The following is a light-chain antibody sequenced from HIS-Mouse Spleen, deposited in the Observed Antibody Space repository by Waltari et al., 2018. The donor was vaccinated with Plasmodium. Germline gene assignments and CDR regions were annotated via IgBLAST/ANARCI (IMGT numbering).Light chain of an antibody. CDR1: ALPKQY. V-gene: IGLV3-25*03. J-gene: IGLJ3*02. Sequence: SYELTQPPSVSVSPGQTARITCSGDALPKQYAYWYQQKPGQAPVLVIYKDSERPSGIPERFSGSKSGNTSSLTISGLQAEDEADYYCCSYAGSSTFVFGGGTKLTVL. CDR2: KDS. CDR3: CSYAGSSTFV.